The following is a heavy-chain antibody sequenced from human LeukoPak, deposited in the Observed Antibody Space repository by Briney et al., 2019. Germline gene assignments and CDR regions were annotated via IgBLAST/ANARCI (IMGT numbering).Heavy chain of an antibody. CDR2: IYYSGST. Sequence: TSETLSLTCTVSGGSISSYYWSWIRQPPGKGLEWIGYIYYSGSTNYNPSLKSRVTISVDTSKNQFSLKLSPVTAADTAVYYCARGGVVVITVDYWGQGTLVTVSS. V-gene: IGHV4-59*08. CDR3: ARGGVVVITVDY. J-gene: IGHJ4*02. D-gene: IGHD3-22*01. CDR1: GGSISSYY.